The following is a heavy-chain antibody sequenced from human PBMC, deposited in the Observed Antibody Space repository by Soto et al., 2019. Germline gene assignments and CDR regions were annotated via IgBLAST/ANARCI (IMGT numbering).Heavy chain of an antibody. V-gene: IGHV4-59*08. CDR1: GGSISSYY. J-gene: IGHJ4*02. CDR2: IYYSGSS. CDR3: ARRYGGNFDY. Sequence: QVQLQESGPGLVKPSETLSLTCTVSGGSISSYYWCCIRQPPGKGLEWIGYIYYSGSSNYNPSLKRRVTISVDTSKNPFSLKLSSVTAADTAVYYCARRYGGNFDYWGQGTLVTVSS. D-gene: IGHD2-15*01.